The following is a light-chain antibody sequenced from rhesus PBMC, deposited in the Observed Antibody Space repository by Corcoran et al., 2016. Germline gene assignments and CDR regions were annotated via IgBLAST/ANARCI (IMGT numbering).Light chain of an antibody. CDR3: QHSYGTPMYS. V-gene: IGKV1-74*01. Sequence: DIQMTQSPSSLSASVGDRVTITCRASEKVKNYLHWYQQKPGKAPKLLIYKASTLQSGVPSRLSGSGSGSDFTLTISSLQPEDFATYYCQHSYGTPMYSFGQGTKVEIK. CDR2: KAS. J-gene: IGKJ2*01. CDR1: EKVKNY.